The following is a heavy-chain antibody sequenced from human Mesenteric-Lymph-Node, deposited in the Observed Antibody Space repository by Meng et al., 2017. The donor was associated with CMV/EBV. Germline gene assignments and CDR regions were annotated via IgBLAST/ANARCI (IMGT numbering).Heavy chain of an antibody. J-gene: IGHJ6*02. CDR2: ISAYNGNT. CDR1: GYTFTSYG. D-gene: IGHD1-1*01. CDR3: ASRATTGTRGSYFYYCVDV. V-gene: IGHV1-18*01. Sequence: ASVKVSCKASGYTFTSYGISWVRQAPGQGLEWMGWISAYNGNTNYAQKLQGRVTMTTDTSTSTAYMELRSLRSDDTAVYYFASRATTGTRGSYFYYCVDVWGQGTTVTVSS.